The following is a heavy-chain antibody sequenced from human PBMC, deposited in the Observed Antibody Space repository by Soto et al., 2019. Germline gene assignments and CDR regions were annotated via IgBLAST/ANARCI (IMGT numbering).Heavy chain of an antibody. D-gene: IGHD2-15*01. CDR1: GFTFSSYA. V-gene: IGHV3-30-3*01. CDR3: ARDRVPHPYYCSGGSCYSRYYYGMDV. Sequence: GGSLRLSCAASGFTFSSYAMHWVRQAPGKGLEWVAVISYDGSNKYYADSAKGRFTHSRDNSKNTLYLQMNSLRAEDTAVYYCARDRVPHPYYCSGGSCYSRYYYGMDVWGQGTTVTVSS. J-gene: IGHJ6*02. CDR2: ISYDGSNK.